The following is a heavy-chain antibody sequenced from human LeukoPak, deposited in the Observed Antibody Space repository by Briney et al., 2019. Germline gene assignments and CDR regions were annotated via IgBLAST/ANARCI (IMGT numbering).Heavy chain of an antibody. CDR3: ATNNWNDVGFYYYGMDV. V-gene: IGHV1-3*01. D-gene: IGHD1-20*01. CDR2: INAGNGNT. J-gene: IGHJ6*02. CDR1: GYTFTSYA. Sequence: ASVKVSCKASGYTFTSYAMHWVRQAPGQRLEWMGWINAGNGNTKYSQKFQGRVTITRDTSASTAYMELSSLGSEDTAVYYCATNNWNDVGFYYYGMDVWGQGTTVTVSS.